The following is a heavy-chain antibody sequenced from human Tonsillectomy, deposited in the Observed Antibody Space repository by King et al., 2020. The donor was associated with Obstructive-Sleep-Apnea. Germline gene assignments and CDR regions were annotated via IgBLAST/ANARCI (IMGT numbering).Heavy chain of an antibody. J-gene: IGHJ6*02. CDR3: ARLKSDKIYYYYDMDV. CDR1: GYTFTSYW. V-gene: IGHV5-10-1*03. Sequence: VQLVESGAEVKKPGESLRISCKGSGYTFTSYWISWVRQMPGKGLEWMGRIDPSDSYTNYSPSFQGHVTISADKSISTAYLQWSSLKASDTAMYYCARLKSDKIYYYYDMDVWGQGTTVTVSS. CDR2: IDPSDSYT.